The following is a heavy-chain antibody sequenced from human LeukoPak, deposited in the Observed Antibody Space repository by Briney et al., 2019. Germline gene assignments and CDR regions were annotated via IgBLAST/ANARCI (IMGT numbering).Heavy chain of an antibody. Sequence: ASETLSLTCTVSGGSISSYYWSWIRQSPGKGLEWIGYIYYSGSTNYNPSLKSRVTISVDTSKNQFSLKLSSVTAADTAVYYCARLSGYSSGLDAFDIWGQGTMVTVSS. CDR3: ARLSGYSSGLDAFDI. D-gene: IGHD6-19*01. CDR1: GGSISSYY. V-gene: IGHV4-59*01. J-gene: IGHJ3*02. CDR2: IYYSGST.